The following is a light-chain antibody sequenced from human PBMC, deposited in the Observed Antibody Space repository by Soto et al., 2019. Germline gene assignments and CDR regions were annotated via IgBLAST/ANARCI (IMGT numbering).Light chain of an antibody. CDR3: QQYSDSPRT. J-gene: IGKJ1*01. CDR1: QSVNNNY. Sequence: ETVLTQSPGTLSLSPGERATLSCRASQSVNNNYLAWYQQRPGQAPSLLLFDASTRATGIPDRFSGSGSGTDFTLTISRLEPEDFAVYYCQQYSDSPRTFGQGTKVEIK. V-gene: IGKV3-20*01. CDR2: DAS.